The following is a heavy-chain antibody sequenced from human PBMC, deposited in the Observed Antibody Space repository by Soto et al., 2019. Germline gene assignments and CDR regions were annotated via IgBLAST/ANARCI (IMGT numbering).Heavy chain of an antibody. CDR1: GGSISSGNYY. CDR2: IFYTGST. Sequence: SETLSLTCTVSGGSISSGNYYWSWIRQPPGKGLEWIGYIFYTGSTYYNPSLESRVTISADTSKNQFSLNLSSVTAADTAMYYCATGAYTSSSSYFDFWAQGTLVTVSS. V-gene: IGHV4-30-4*01. CDR3: ATGAYTSSSSYFDF. D-gene: IGHD6-6*01. J-gene: IGHJ4*02.